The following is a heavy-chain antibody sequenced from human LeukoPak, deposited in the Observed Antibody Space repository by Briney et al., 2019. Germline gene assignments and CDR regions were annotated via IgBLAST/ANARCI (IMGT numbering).Heavy chain of an antibody. V-gene: IGHV1-8*01. CDR3: ARDMTTGYGDYVNWFDP. J-gene: IGHJ5*02. CDR2: MNPNSGNT. Sequence: ASVKVSCKASGYTFTSYDINWVRQATGQGLEWMGWMNPNSGNTGYAQKFQGRVTMTRNTSISTAYMGLSSLRSEDTAVYYCARDMTTGYGDYVNWFDPWGQGTLVTVSS. D-gene: IGHD4-17*01. CDR1: GYTFTSYD.